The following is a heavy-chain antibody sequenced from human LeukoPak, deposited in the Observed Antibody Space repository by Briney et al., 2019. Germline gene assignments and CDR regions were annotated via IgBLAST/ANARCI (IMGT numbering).Heavy chain of an antibody. CDR1: GFAFSSYE. D-gene: IGHD3-22*01. CDR3: ARQFYDSSGLDY. J-gene: IGHJ4*02. CDR2: ISSSGSTI. V-gene: IGHV3-48*03. Sequence: GGSLRLSCAASGFAFSSYEMNWVRQAPGKGLEWVSYISSSGSTIYYADSVKGRFTISRDNAKNSLYLQMNSLRAEDTAVYYCARQFYDSSGLDYWGQGTLVTVSS.